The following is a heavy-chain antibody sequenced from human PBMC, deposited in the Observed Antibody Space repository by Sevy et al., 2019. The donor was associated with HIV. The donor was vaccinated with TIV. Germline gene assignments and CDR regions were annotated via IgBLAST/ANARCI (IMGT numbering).Heavy chain of an antibody. J-gene: IGHJ4*02. Sequence: ASVKVSCKASGYTFTRYGISWVRQAPGQGLEWMGWISAYNGNTNYAQKLQGRVTMTTDTSTSTAYMELRSLRSDDTAVYYCARIGDIGDNWNYLFDYWGQGTLVTVSS. CDR2: ISAYNGNT. D-gene: IGHD1-7*01. CDR1: GYTFTRYG. CDR3: ARIGDIGDNWNYLFDY. V-gene: IGHV1-18*01.